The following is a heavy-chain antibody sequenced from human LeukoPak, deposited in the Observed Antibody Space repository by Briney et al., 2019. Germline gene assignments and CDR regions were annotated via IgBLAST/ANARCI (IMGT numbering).Heavy chain of an antibody. V-gene: IGHV4-59*08. CDR2: MDYSGST. D-gene: IGHD4-17*01. CDR3: ARHGGDYTFDY. J-gene: IGHJ4*02. Sequence: SETLSLTCTVSGGSISSYYWSWIRQPPGKGLEWIAYMDYSGSTFYNPSLKSRVSTSVDTSKNQFPMKVRSVTAQDTAVYYCARHGGDYTFDYWGPGNLVAVSS. CDR1: GGSISSYY.